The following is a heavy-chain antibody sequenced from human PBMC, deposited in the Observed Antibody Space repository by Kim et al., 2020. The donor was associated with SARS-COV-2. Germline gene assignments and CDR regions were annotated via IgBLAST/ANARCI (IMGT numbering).Heavy chain of an antibody. CDR2: IIPILCIA. CDR1: GGTFSSYA. Sequence: SVKVSCKASGGTFSSYAISWVRQAPGQGLEWMGRIIPILCIANYAQNFQGRVTITADKSTSTAYMELSSLRSEDTAVYYCARLRGYYYYYYYGMDLWCQ. CDR3: ARLRGYYYYYYYGMDL. D-gene: IGHD2-15*01. J-gene: IGHJ6*02. V-gene: IGHV1-69*04.